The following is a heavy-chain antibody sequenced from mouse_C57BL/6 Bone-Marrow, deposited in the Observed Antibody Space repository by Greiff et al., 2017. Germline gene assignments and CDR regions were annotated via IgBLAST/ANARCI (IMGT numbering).Heavy chain of an antibody. D-gene: IGHD2-12*01. V-gene: IGHV1-9*01. CDR2: ILPGSGST. CDR1: GYTFTGYW. Sequence: SGAELMKPGASVKLSFKATGYTFTGYWIEWVKQRPGHGLEWIGEILPGSGSTNYNEKFKGKATFTADKTSNTDYMQLSSLTTEDSAIYYCARAYYTAGWYCDVWGTGTTVTVSS. J-gene: IGHJ1*03. CDR3: ARAYYTAGWYCDV.